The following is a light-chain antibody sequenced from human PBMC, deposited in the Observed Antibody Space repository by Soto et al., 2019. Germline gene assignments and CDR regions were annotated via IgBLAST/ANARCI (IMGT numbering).Light chain of an antibody. CDR1: ISNIGSNT. Sequence: QSVLTHPPSASGTPGQRVTISCSGSISNIGSNTVSWYQQLPGTAPKLLIYSNNQRPSGVPDRFSGSKSGTSASLAISGLQSEDEADYYCAAWDDSLNGYYVFGTGTKVTVL. CDR2: SNN. CDR3: AAWDDSLNGYYV. J-gene: IGLJ1*01. V-gene: IGLV1-44*01.